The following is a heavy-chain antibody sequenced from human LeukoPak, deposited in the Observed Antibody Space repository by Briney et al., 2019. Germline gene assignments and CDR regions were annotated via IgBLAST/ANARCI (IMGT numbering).Heavy chain of an antibody. CDR2: IYYSGST. CDR3: ARDYAAAAGRWFDP. J-gene: IGHJ5*02. Sequence: SETLSLTCTVSGGSISSYYWSCIRQPPGKGLEWIGYIYYSGSTNYNPSLKSRVTISVDTSKNQFSLKLSSVTAADTAVYYCARDYAAAAGRWFDPWGQGTLVTVSS. D-gene: IGHD6-13*01. V-gene: IGHV4-59*01. CDR1: GGSISSYY.